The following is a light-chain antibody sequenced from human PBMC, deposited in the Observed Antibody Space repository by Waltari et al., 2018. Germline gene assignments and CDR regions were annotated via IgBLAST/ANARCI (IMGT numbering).Light chain of an antibody. Sequence: EIVMTQYPATLSVSPGERATLSCRASQIVSSNSAWYQQKPGQAPRLLIYGASTRATGIPASFSGSGSGTEFTLTISSLQSEDFAVYYWQQYNNWPLTFGGGTKVEIK. V-gene: IGKV3-15*01. CDR1: QIVSSN. J-gene: IGKJ4*01. CDR2: GAS. CDR3: QQYNNWPLT.